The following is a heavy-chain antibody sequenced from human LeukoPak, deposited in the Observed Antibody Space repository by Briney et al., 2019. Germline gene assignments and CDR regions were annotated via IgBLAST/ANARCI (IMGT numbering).Heavy chain of an antibody. Sequence: PSETLSLTCTVSGGSISSSSYYWGWIRQPPGKGLEWIGSIYYSGSTYYNPSLKSRVTISVDTSKNQFSLKLSSVTAADTAVYYCARWYSSGWYYFDYWGQGTLVTVSS. V-gene: IGHV4-39*01. CDR1: GGSISSSSYY. CDR3: ARWYSSGWYYFDY. D-gene: IGHD6-19*01. CDR2: IYYSGST. J-gene: IGHJ4*02.